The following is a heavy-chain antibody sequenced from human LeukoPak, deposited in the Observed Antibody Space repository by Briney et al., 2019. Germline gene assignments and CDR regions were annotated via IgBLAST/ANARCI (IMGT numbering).Heavy chain of an antibody. D-gene: IGHD3-3*01. J-gene: IGHJ4*02. V-gene: IGHV3-30*04. Sequence: GGSLRLSCAASGFTFSSYAMHWVRQAPGKGLEWVAVISYDGSNKYYADSVKGRFTISRDNSKNTLYLQMNSLRAEDTAVYYCARDQYDTWSRRGNFDSWGQGTLVIVSS. CDR2: ISYDGSNK. CDR1: GFTFSSYA. CDR3: ARDQYDTWSRRGNFDS.